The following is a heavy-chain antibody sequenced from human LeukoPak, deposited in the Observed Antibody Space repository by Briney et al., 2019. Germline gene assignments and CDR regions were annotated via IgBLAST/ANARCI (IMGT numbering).Heavy chain of an antibody. CDR2: ISGSSAYI. V-gene: IGHV3-21*01. J-gene: IGHJ5*02. CDR3: VRIPNSANFPNWFDP. D-gene: IGHD2/OR15-2a*01. CDR1: GFTFSSYN. Sequence: GGSLRLSCAASGFTFSSYNMNWVRQAPEKGLEWVSSISGSSAYIYYADSVKGRFTISRDNAKNSLYLQMNSLRADDTAVYYCVRIPNSANFPNWFDPWGQGTLVTVSS.